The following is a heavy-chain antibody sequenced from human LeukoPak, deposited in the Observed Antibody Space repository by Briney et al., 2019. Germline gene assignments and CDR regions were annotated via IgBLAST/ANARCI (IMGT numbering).Heavy chain of an antibody. J-gene: IGHJ4*02. CDR2: INPNSGGT. CDR3: ARVVGSAAATSYYFDY. Sequence: ASVKVSCKASGYTFTSYYMHWVRQAPGQGLEWMGWINPNSGGTNYAQKFQGWVTMTRDTSISTAYMELSRLRSDDTAVYYCARVVGSAAATSYYFDYWGQGTLVTVSS. V-gene: IGHV1-2*04. D-gene: IGHD6-13*01. CDR1: GYTFTSYY.